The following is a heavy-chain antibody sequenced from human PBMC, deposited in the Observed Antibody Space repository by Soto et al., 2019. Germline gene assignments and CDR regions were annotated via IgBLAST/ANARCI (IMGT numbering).Heavy chain of an antibody. CDR3: ARDLVSIVHGDKPDY. V-gene: IGHV3-33*01. D-gene: IGHD3-16*02. CDR2: IWYDGSNK. CDR1: GFTFSSYG. Sequence: GGSLRLSCAASGFTFSSYGMHWVRQAPGKGLEWVAVIWYDGSNKYYADSVKGRFTISRDNSKNTLYLQMNSLRAEDTAVYYCARDLVSIVHGDKPDYWGQGTLDPVSS. J-gene: IGHJ4*02.